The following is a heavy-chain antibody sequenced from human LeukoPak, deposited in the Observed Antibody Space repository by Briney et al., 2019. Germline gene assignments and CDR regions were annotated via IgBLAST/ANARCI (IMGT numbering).Heavy chain of an antibody. CDR2: ISAYNGNT. V-gene: IGHV1-18*01. CDR1: GYTFTSYG. Sequence: ASVKVSRKASGYTFTSYGISWVRQAPGQGLEWMGWISAYNGNTNYAQKLQGRVTMTTDTSTSTAYMELRSLRSDDTAVYYCARDTDTMIVVRDDAFDIWGQGTMVTVSS. J-gene: IGHJ3*02. D-gene: IGHD3-22*01. CDR3: ARDTDTMIVVRDDAFDI.